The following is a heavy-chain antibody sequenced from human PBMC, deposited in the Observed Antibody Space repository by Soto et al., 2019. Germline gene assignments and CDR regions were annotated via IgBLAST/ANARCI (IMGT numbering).Heavy chain of an antibody. Sequence: GGSLRLSCAASGFTFSSYAMSWVRQAPGKGLEWVSAISGSGSSTYYADSVKGRFTISRDNSKNTLYLQMNSLRAEDTAVYYCAKVIAAVYYYGMDVWGQGTTVTVSS. CDR2: ISGSGSST. J-gene: IGHJ6*02. V-gene: IGHV3-23*01. CDR1: GFTFSSYA. CDR3: AKVIAAVYYYGMDV. D-gene: IGHD6-13*01.